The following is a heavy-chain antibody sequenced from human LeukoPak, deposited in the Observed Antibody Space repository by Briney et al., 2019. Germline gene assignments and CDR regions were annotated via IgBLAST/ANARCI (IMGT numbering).Heavy chain of an antibody. V-gene: IGHV1-2*02. J-gene: IGHJ5*02. D-gene: IGHD3-3*01. CDR2: INPNSGGT. Sequence: ASVKVSCKASGYTFTGYYMHRVRQAPGQGLEWMGWINPNSGGTNYAQKFQGRVTMTRDTSISTAYMELSRLRSDDTAVYYCASGTGIVVRFLEWLLRSWGQGTLVTVSS. CDR1: GYTFTGYY. CDR3: ASGTGIVVRFLEWLLRS.